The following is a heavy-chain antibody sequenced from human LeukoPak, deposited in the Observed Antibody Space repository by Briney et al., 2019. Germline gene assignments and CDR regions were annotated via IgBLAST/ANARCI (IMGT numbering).Heavy chain of an antibody. J-gene: IGHJ6*03. CDR1: GGSISSGSYY. D-gene: IGHD4-11*01. CDR2: IYTSGST. V-gene: IGHV4-61*02. CDR3: ARGTVTNYYYYYMDV. Sequence: PSKTLSLPCTVSGGSISSGSYYWSWIRQPAGKGLEWIGRIYTSGSTNYNPSLKSRVTISVDTSKNQFSLKLSSVTAADTAVYYCARGTVTNYYYYYMDVWGKGTAVTVSS.